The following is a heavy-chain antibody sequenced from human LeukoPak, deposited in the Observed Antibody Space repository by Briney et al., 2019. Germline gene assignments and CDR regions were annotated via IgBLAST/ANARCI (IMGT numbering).Heavy chain of an antibody. CDR2: ISAHNGNT. J-gene: IGHJ4*02. Sequence: GASVKVSCKASVYTFTSYGISWVRQAPGHRLEWMGWISAHNGNTNYAQKLQGRVTMTTGTSTSTAYMVLRSLRSDDTAVYYCARDLPSSGWYGGFDYWGQGTLVTASS. CDR1: VYTFTSYG. D-gene: IGHD6-19*01. CDR3: ARDLPSSGWYGGFDY. V-gene: IGHV1-18*04.